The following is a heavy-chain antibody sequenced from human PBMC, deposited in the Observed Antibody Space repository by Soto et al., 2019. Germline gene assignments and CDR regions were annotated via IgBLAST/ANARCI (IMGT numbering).Heavy chain of an antibody. CDR3: AGRSRVVAAKDY. CDR1: CGSVSSGSYY. V-gene: IGHV4-61*01. D-gene: IGHD2-15*01. CDR2: IYYSGST. Sequence: PSETLSLTCTVSCGSVSSGSYYWSWIRQPPGKGLEWIGYIYYSGSTNYNPSLKSRVTISVDTSKNQFSLKLSSVTAADTAVYYCAGRSRVVAAKDYWGKGTLVTVSS. J-gene: IGHJ4*02.